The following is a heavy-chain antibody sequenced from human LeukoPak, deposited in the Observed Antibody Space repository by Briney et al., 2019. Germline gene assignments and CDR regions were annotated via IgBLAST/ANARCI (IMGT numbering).Heavy chain of an antibody. Sequence: GGSLRLSCAASGFIFSSHAMSWVRQAPGKGLEWVSAISGSGESTSYTDSVKGRFVISSDKAKNTVYLQMSNLRAEDTAVYYCAKRGSSYGPGYLDSWGQGTLVTVSS. D-gene: IGHD5-18*01. CDR2: ISGSGEST. V-gene: IGHV3-23*01. J-gene: IGHJ4*02. CDR3: AKRGSSYGPGYLDS. CDR1: GFIFSSHA.